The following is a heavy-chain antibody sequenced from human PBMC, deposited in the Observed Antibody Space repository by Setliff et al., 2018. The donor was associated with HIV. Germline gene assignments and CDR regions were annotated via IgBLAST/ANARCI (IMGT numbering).Heavy chain of an antibody. Sequence: SVKVSCKASGYTFTNYAIQWVRQAPGQGLEWMGGIIPIFGTANYAQKFQGRVTITADESTSTAYMELSSLRSEDTAVYYCARDHGIAASVHDAFDLWGQGTMVTVSS. CDR2: IIPIFGTA. J-gene: IGHJ3*01. D-gene: IGHD6-13*01. CDR3: ARDHGIAASVHDAFDL. V-gene: IGHV1-69*13. CDR1: GYTFTNYA.